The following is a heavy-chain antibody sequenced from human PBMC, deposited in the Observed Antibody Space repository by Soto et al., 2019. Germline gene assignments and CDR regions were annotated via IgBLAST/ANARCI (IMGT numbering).Heavy chain of an antibody. CDR3: ARVVMTTVPESYYYGMEV. CDR1: GGTFSSYA. CDR2: IIPFIGTA. V-gene: IGHV1-69*11. Sequence: GASVKVSCKASGGTFSSYAISWVRQAPGQGLEWMGRIIPFIGTANYAQKFQGRVTITADESTSRAYMELTSLRSEDTAVYYCARVVMTTVPESYYYGMEVWGQGTTVTVSS. J-gene: IGHJ6*01. D-gene: IGHD4-4*01.